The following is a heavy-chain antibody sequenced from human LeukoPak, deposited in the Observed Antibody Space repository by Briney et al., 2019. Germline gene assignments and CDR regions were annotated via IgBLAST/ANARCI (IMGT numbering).Heavy chain of an antibody. J-gene: IGHJ5*02. CDR2: VTSYNGDT. Sequence: ASVKVSCKASGYTFNNYGISWVRQAPGQGLEWMRWVTSYNGDTNYAQKFQGRVTMSTDTSTNTAYMELRSLRFDDTAIYYCAKDWHILTGRNCFDPWGQGTLVTVSS. CDR1: GYTFNNYG. V-gene: IGHV1-18*01. D-gene: IGHD3-9*01. CDR3: AKDWHILTGRNCFDP.